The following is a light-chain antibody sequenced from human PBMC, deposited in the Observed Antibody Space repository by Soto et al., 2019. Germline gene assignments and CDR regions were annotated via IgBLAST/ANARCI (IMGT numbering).Light chain of an antibody. J-gene: IGKJ2*03. V-gene: IGKV1-17*01. CDR1: QGIRDG. CDR3: LQHNRYPYS. CDR2: GAS. Sequence: DIQMTQSPSSLSASVGDRVTITCRASQGIRDGLGWYQQKPGKAPKRLIDGASSLQSGVTSRFSGSGSGTEFTLTISSLQPEDVATYYCLQHNRYPYSFGQGTKLDI.